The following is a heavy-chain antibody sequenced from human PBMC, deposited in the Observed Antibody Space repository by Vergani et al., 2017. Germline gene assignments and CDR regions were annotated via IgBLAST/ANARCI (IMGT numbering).Heavy chain of an antibody. J-gene: IGHJ4*02. Sequence: VQLVESGGGLVQPGGSLRLSCAASGFTFSSYSMNWVRQAPGKGLEWVAVISYDGSNKYYADSVKGRFTISRDNSKNTLYLQMNSLRAEDTAVYYCARERYGDYYFDYWGQGTLVTVSS. CDR1: GFTFSSYS. V-gene: IGHV3-30*03. CDR2: ISYDGSNK. D-gene: IGHD4-17*01. CDR3: ARERYGDYYFDY.